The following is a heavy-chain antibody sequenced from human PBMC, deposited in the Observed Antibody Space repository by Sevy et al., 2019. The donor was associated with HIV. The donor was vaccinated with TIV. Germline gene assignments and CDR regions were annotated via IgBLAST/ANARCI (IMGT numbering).Heavy chain of an antibody. CDR3: ARASHYYGSGSYYALIDYYYYGMDV. V-gene: IGHV4-59*01. CDR2: IYYSGST. J-gene: IGHJ6*02. CDR1: GGSISSYY. Sequence: SQTLSLTCTVSGGSISSYYWSWIRQPPGKGLEWIGYIYYSGSTNYNPSLKGRVTTSVDTSKNQFSLKRSYVTAAVTAVYYCARASHYYGSGSYYALIDYYYYGMDVWGQGTTVTVSS. D-gene: IGHD3-10*01.